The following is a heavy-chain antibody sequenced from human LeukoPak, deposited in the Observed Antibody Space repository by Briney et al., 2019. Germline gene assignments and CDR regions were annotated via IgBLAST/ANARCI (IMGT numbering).Heavy chain of an antibody. D-gene: IGHD1-26*01. CDR3: ATLGATPDY. Sequence: GGSLRLSCAASGFTFSSYEMNWVRQAPGKGLEWVSYISSSGSTIYYADSVKGRFTIFRDNAKNSLYLQMNSLRAEDTAVYYCATLGATPDYWGQGTLVTVSS. J-gene: IGHJ4*02. CDR2: ISSSGSTI. CDR1: GFTFSSYE. V-gene: IGHV3-48*03.